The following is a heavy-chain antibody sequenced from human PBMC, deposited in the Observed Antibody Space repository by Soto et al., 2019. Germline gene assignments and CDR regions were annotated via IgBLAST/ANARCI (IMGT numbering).Heavy chain of an antibody. CDR1: GFTFSSYG. J-gene: IGHJ5*02. CDR2: ISYDGSNK. D-gene: IGHD1-26*01. V-gene: IGHV3-30*18. CDR3: AKAGGGSYYDWFDP. Sequence: QVPLVESGGGVVQPGRSLRLSCAASGFTFSSYGMHWVRQAPGKGLEWVAVISYDGSNKYYADSVKGRFTISRDNSKNTLYLQMNSLRAEDTAVYYCAKAGGGSYYDWFDPWGQGTLVTVSS.